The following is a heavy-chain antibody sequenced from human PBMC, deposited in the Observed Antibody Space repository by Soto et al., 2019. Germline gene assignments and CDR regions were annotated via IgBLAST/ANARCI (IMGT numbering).Heavy chain of an antibody. Sequence: ASVKVSCKASGYSFTDYHIHWVRQSPGQGLEWLGRINPKSGGTSTAQRFQGWVTMTTDTSISTASMELTRLTSDDTAIYYCARGDSTDCSNGVCSFFYNHDMDVWGQGTTVTVSS. CDR1: GYSFTDYH. CDR3: ARGDSTDCSNGVCSFFYNHDMDV. V-gene: IGHV1-2*04. D-gene: IGHD2-8*01. CDR2: INPKSGGT. J-gene: IGHJ6*02.